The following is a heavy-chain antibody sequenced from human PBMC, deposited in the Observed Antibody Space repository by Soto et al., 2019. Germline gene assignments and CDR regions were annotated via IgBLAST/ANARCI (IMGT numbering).Heavy chain of an antibody. CDR1: GFTFSSYT. Sequence: ESGGGQVTPGGSLRLSCAASGFTFSSYTINWVRLGPGKGLEWVSSISTRSSLIYYADSVKGRFTISRDNAKNSAYLQMNSLRADDTAVYYCAPLARGGPVTLPLDAWGQGTLVTVSS. CDR2: ISTRSSLI. D-gene: IGHD3-10*01. J-gene: IGHJ5*02. CDR3: APLARGGPVTLPLDA. V-gene: IGHV3-21*01.